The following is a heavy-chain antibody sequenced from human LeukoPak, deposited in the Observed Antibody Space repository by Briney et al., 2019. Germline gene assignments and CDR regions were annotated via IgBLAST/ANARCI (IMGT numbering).Heavy chain of an antibody. J-gene: IGHJ6*03. CDR3: ARDPSYSIYYYMDV. V-gene: IGHV3-74*01. CDR2: INTDGSST. D-gene: IGHD4-11*01. Sequence: GGSLRLSCAASGFTFSSYWMHWVRQAPGKGLVWVSRINTDGSSTSYADSVKGRFTISRDNAKNTLYLQMNSLRAEDTAIYYCARDPSYSIYYYMDVWGKGTTVTVSS. CDR1: GFTFSSYW.